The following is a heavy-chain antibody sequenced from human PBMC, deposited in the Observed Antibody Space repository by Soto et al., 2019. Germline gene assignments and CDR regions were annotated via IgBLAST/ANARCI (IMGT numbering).Heavy chain of an antibody. CDR3: ARRVATIYSYYFDY. J-gene: IGHJ4*02. V-gene: IGHV4-59*08. D-gene: IGHD5-12*01. Sequence: SETLSLTCTVSGGSISSYYWSWIRQPPGKGLEWIGYIYYSGSTNYNPSLKSRVTISVDTSKNQFSLKLSSVTAADTAVYYCARRVATIYSYYFDYWGQGTLVTVSS. CDR2: IYYSGST. CDR1: GGSISSYY.